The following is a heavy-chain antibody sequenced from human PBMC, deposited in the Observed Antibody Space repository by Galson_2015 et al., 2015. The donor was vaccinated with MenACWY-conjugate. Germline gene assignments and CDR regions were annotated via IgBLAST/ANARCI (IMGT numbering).Heavy chain of an antibody. Sequence: PALVKPTQTLTLTCTFSGFSLSTSGMCVSWIRQSPGKALEWLARIGWGDDKYYSTSLKTRLTISKDTSKNQVVLTMTNMDPVDTATYYCARIRYVPGTRHAEYFQHWGQGTLVTVSS. J-gene: IGHJ1*01. CDR2: IGWGDDK. CDR1: GFSLSTSGMC. D-gene: IGHD1-1*01. V-gene: IGHV2-70*11. CDR3: ARIRYVPGTRHAEYFQH.